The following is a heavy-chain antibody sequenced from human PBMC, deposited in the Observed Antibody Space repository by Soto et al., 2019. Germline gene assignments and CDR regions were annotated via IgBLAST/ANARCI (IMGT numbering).Heavy chain of an antibody. CDR2: IYPGDSDT. V-gene: IGHV5-51*01. Sequence: GESLKISCKASGYSFTNYWIGWVRQMPGKGLEWMGIIYPGDSDTRYSPSFQGQVTISADKSINTAYLQWSSLKASDTAIYYCARHAMDSSSRRWFDPWGQGTLVTVSS. D-gene: IGHD6-13*01. CDR1: GYSFTNYW. J-gene: IGHJ5*02. CDR3: ARHAMDSSSRRWFDP.